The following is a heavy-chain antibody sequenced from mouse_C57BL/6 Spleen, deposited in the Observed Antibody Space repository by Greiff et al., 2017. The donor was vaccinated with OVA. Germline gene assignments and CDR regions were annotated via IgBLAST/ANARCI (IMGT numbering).Heavy chain of an antibody. CDR2: ISSGSSTI. V-gene: IGHV5-17*01. D-gene: IGHD1-1*01. CDR1: GFTFSDYG. CDR3: ARPRGYYASGAMDH. Sequence: EVKLMESGGGLVKPGGSLKLSCAASGFTFSDYGMHWVRQAPEKGLEWVAYISSGSSTIYYADTVKGRFTISRDNAKNTLFLQMTSLRSEDTAMYYCARPRGYYASGAMDHWGKGTSDSVSS. J-gene: IGHJ4*01.